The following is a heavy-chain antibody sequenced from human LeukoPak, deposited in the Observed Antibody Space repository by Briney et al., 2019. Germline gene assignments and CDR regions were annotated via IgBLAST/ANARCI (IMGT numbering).Heavy chain of an antibody. J-gene: IGHJ5*02. D-gene: IGHD2/OR15-2a*01. CDR3: ARHDCDSSRCSVNWFDP. CDR1: GVSMSSSPYY. Sequence: NPSETLSLTCTVSGVSMSSSPYYWAWIRQPPGKGLEWIGTIYDSGNTNYNPSLRSRLTISVDTSRNQFSLKLSSVTAADTAVYYCARHDCDSSRCSVNWFDPWGQGTLVTVSS. V-gene: IGHV4-39*01. CDR2: IYDSGNT.